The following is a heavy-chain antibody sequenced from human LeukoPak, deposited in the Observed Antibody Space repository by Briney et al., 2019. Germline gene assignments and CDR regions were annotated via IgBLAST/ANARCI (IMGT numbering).Heavy chain of an antibody. CDR1: GFTFSSYA. Sequence: GGSLRLSCAASGFTFSSYAMHWVRQAPGKGLEWVAVISYDGSNKYYADSVKGRFTISRDNSKNTLYLQTNSLRAEDTAVYYCARVEMATTSFDYWGQGTLVTVSS. J-gene: IGHJ4*02. D-gene: IGHD5-24*01. V-gene: IGHV3-30-3*01. CDR2: ISYDGSNK. CDR3: ARVEMATTSFDY.